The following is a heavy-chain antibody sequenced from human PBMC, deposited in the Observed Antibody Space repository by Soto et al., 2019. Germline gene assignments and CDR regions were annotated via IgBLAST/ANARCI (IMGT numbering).Heavy chain of an antibody. J-gene: IGHJ6*03. CDR2: IYYSGST. D-gene: IGHD2-15*01. CDR3: ARFLGYCSGGSCEHMDV. CDR1: GGSISSYY. V-gene: IGHV4-59*01. Sequence: SETLSLTCTVSGGSISSYYWSWIRQPPGKGLEWIGYIYYSGSTNYNPSLKSRVTISVDTSKNQFSLKLSSVTAADTAVYYCARFLGYCSGGSCEHMDVWGKGTTVTVSS.